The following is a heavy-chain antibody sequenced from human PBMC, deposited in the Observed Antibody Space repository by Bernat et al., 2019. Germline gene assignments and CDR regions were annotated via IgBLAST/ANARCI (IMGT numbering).Heavy chain of an antibody. D-gene: IGHD6-13*01. CDR1: GFTFSSYA. J-gene: IGHJ6*02. V-gene: IGHV3-30-3*01. CDR3: ASEATYSSSWYKDYYYGMDV. CDR2: ISYGGSNK. Sequence: QVQLVESGGGVVQPGRSLRLSCAASGFTFSSYAMHWVRQAPGKGLEWVAFISYGGSNKYYADSVKGRFTISRDNSKNTLYLQMNSLRAEDTAVYYCASEATYSSSWYKDYYYGMDVWGQGTTVTVSS.